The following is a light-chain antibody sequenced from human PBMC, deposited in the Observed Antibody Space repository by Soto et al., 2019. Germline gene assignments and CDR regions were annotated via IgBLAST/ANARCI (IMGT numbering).Light chain of an antibody. V-gene: IGKV1-39*01. J-gene: IGKJ3*01. CDR2: AAS. CDR1: QIIDNY. Sequence: DIQITQSPSSLSASVGDRVTITCRTSQIIDNYLNWYQQKPGKAPKLLMYAASTFQIGVPSRFSGSGSETDFTLTISSLLPEDLATYYYRQSYTTHFTFGPGTKVDIK. CDR3: RQSYTTHFT.